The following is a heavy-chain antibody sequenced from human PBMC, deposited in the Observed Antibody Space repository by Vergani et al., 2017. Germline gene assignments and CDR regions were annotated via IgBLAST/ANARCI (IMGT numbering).Heavy chain of an antibody. V-gene: IGHV5-51*03. CDR2: INPIDSKI. Sequence: EVMLVQSGAEVKKPGESLKISCKYSESSFISNEIAWVRQMSGKGLQWMGNINPIDSKIAYSPSFQGQAIMSLDTSITTAYLQWRSLKASDTAMYYCARLDHCSCGSGYPGGHWGQGTLVTVSS. CDR1: ESSFISNE. J-gene: IGHJ4*02. CDR3: ARLDHCSCGSGYPGGH. D-gene: IGHD2-15*01.